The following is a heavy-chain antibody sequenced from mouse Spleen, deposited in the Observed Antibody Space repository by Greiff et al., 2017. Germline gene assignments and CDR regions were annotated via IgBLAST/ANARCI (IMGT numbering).Heavy chain of an antibody. D-gene: IGHD1-1*01. CDR1: GYSITSGYY. CDR2: ISYDGSN. J-gene: IGHJ1*03. CDR3: ARGPTVVESPYWYFDV. Sequence: DVKLQESGPGLVKPSQSLSLTCSVTGYSITSGYYWNWIRQFPGNKLEWMGYISYDGSNNYNPSLKNRISITRDTSKNQFFLKLNSVTTEDTATYYCARGPTVVESPYWYFDVWGTGTTVTVSS. V-gene: IGHV3-6*01.